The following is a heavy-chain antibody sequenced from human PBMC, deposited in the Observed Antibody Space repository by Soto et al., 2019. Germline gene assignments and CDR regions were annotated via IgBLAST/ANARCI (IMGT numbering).Heavy chain of an antibody. CDR3: AISPNYYDSGGHLLDY. D-gene: IGHD3-22*01. J-gene: IGHJ4*02. CDR2: VSYDGSNK. Sequence: AGGSLRLSCAASGFTFSSYAMHWVRQAPGKGLEWVAVVSYDGSNKYYADSVKGRFTISRDNSKNTLYLQMNSLRAEDTAVYYCAISPNYYDSGGHLLDYWGQGTLVTFSS. V-gene: IGHV3-30-3*01. CDR1: GFTFSSYA.